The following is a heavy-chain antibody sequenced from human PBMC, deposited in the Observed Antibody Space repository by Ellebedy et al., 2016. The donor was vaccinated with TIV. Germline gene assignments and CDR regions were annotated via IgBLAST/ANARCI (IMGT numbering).Heavy chain of an antibody. D-gene: IGHD6-13*01. V-gene: IGHV3-23*01. CDR1: GFTFSSYA. J-gene: IGHJ4*02. CDR3: AKDDVAYSTFRGTAVDY. CDR2: ISGSGGST. Sequence: GESLKISCAASGFTFSSYAMSWVRQPPGKGLEWVSAISGSGGSTYNADSVKGRFTISRDNSKNTLYLQMNSLRAEDTAVYYCAKDDVAYSTFRGTAVDYWGQGTLVTVSS.